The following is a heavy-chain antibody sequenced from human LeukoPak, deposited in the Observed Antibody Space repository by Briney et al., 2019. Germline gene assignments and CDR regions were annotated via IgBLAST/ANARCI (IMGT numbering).Heavy chain of an antibody. J-gene: IGHJ6*04. CDR1: GFTFSSYA. CDR2: ISGSGGST. CDR3: AKGLEVVGSRSYYYYYGMDV. V-gene: IGHV3-23*01. Sequence: GGSLRLSCAASGFTFSSYAMSWVRQAPGKGLEWVSAISGSGGSTYYADSVKGRFTISRDNSKNTLYLQMNSLRAEDTAVYYCAKGLEVVGSRSYYYYYGMDVWGEGTTVTVSS. D-gene: IGHD3-22*01.